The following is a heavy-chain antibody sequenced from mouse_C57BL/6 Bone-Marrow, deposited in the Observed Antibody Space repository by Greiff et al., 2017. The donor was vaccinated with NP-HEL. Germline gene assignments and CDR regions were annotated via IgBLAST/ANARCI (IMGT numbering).Heavy chain of an antibody. Sequence: VQRVESGPELVKPGASVKISCKASGYAFSSSWMNWVKQRPGKGLEWIGRIYPGDGDTNYNGKFKGKATLTADESSSTAYMQLSSLTSEDSAVYFCARYYAYWYFDVWGTGTTVTVSS. V-gene: IGHV1-82*01. CDR2: IYPGDGDT. CDR3: ARYYAYWYFDV. J-gene: IGHJ1*03. CDR1: GYAFSSSW. D-gene: IGHD1-1*02.